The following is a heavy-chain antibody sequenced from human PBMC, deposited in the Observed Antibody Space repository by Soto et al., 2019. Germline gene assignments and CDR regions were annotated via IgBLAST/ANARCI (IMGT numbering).Heavy chain of an antibody. Sequence: QSGGSLRLSXADSGFRFSSYSMSWVRQTPGKGLEWVAAITATGDRTYYADSVTGRFTISRDNSKKTHYLQMTSLRAEDAAMYYCATMNGYFEYWGQGTPVTVSS. D-gene: IGHD3-22*01. V-gene: IGHV3-23*01. CDR2: ITATGDRT. CDR3: ATMNGYFEY. CDR1: GFRFSSYS. J-gene: IGHJ4*02.